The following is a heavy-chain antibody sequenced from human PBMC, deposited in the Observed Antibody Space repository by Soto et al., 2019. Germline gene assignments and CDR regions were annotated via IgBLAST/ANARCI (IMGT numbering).Heavy chain of an antibody. D-gene: IGHD6-6*01. CDR2: IYHRGST. J-gene: IGHJ4*02. CDR3: ASTSIAARRVYFDY. V-gene: IGHV4-30-2*01. CDR1: GGSISSGGYS. Sequence: QLQLQESGSGLVKPSQTLSLTCAVSGGSISSGGYSWSWIRQPPGKGLEWIGYIYHRGSTYYNPSLKSRVTISVDRSKNQFSLKLSSVTAADTAVYYCASTSIAARRVYFDYWGQGTLVTVSS.